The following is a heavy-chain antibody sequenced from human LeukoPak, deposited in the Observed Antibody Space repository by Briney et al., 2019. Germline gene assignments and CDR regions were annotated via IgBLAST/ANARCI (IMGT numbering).Heavy chain of an antibody. D-gene: IGHD2-2*01. CDR3: ARHVTGPHLVVPAAPRYYFDY. J-gene: IGHJ4*02. V-gene: IGHV4-39*01. CDR1: GGSISSSSYY. CDR2: IYYSGST. Sequence: SETPSLTCTVCGGSISSSSYYWGWIRQPPGKGLEWIGSIYYSGSTYYNPSLKSRVTISVDTSKNQFSLKLSSVTAADTAVYYCARHVTGPHLVVPAAPRYYFDYWGQGTLVTVSS.